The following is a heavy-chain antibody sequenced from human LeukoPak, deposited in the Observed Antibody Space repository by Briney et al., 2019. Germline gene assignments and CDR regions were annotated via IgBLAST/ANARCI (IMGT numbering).Heavy chain of an antibody. V-gene: IGHV3-48*02. J-gene: IGHJ4*02. CDR1: GFAFSDYS. Sequence: GGSLRLSCAASGFAFSDYSMNWVRQAPGKGLEWVSYISSSDNTIHYADSVKGRFTISRDNAKNSLYLQMNSLRDEDTAVYYCATQNTFGGVIGYFDYWGQGTLVTVSS. CDR3: ATQNTFGGVIGYFDY. CDR2: ISSSDNTI. D-gene: IGHD3-16*02.